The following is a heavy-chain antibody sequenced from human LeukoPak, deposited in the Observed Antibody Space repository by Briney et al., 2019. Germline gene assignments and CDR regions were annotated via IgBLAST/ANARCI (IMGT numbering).Heavy chain of an antibody. CDR1: GGSISSGGYY. V-gene: IGHV4-30-2*01. CDR3: AREGRWGDSGDIVVVPAAIRDRPDYYYYYMDV. CDR2: IYHSGST. D-gene: IGHD2-2*02. Sequence: PSETLSLTCTVSGGSISSGGYYWSWIRQPPGKGLEWIGYIYHSGSTYYNPSLKSRVTISVDRSKNQFSLKLSSVTAADTAVYYCAREGRWGDSGDIVVVPAAIRDRPDYYYYYMDVWGKGTTVTVSS. J-gene: IGHJ6*03.